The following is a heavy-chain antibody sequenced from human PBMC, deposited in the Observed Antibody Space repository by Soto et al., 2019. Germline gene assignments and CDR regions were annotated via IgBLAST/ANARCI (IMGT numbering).Heavy chain of an antibody. CDR3: ASFYNSGPTAAYY. J-gene: IGHJ4*02. CDR2: ISSSGSNI. V-gene: IGHV3-48*03. CDR1: GLTFSSYE. Sequence: EVQLVESGGGLVQPGGSLRLSCAASGLTFSSYEMNWVRQAPGKGLEWVSYISSSGSNIYYADSVKGRFTISRDNAKNSLYLQKNSLRAEDTAVYYCASFYNSGPTAAYYWGQGTLVTVSS. D-gene: IGHD6-19*01.